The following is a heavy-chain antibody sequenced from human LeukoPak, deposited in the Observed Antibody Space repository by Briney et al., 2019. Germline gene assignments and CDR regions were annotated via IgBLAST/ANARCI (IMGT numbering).Heavy chain of an antibody. CDR2: ISYSGST. V-gene: IGHV4-39*07. CDR1: GGSISSSNYY. CDR3: ARTGPNWSGYYMAGWFDP. J-gene: IGHJ5*02. Sequence: SETLSLTCTVSGGSISSSNYYWGWIRQPPGKGLEWIGSISYSGSTNYNPSLKSRVTISVDTSKNQFSLKLSSVTAADTAVYYCARTGPNWSGYYMAGWFDPWGQGILVTVSS. D-gene: IGHD3-3*01.